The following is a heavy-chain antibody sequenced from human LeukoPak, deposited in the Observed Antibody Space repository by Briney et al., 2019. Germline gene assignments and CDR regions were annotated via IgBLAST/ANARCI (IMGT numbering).Heavy chain of an antibody. CDR1: GGSFSGYF. CDR2: INHSGST. V-gene: IGHV4-34*01. CDR3: ARATYDYWSFNI. J-gene: IGHJ3*02. Sequence: PSETLSLTCAVDGGSFSGYFWSWIRQPPGKGLEWIGEINHSGSTKYNPSLKSRVTISVDTSRNQFSLKLTSVTAADTAIYYCARATYDYWSFNIWGQGTLVTVSS. D-gene: IGHD3-3*01.